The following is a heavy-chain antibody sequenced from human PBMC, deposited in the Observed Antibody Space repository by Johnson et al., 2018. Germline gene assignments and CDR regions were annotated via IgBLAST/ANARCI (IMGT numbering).Heavy chain of an antibody. CDR2: IWNDGSKQ. CDR1: GFIFSTYG. CDR3: SREDRKYGRGTLDM. J-gene: IGHJ3*01. D-gene: IGHD1-14*01. V-gene: IGHV3-33*01. Sequence: QVQLLETGGGVVQPGRSLRLSCAASGFIFSTYGMNWVRQAPDKGLEWVALIWNDGSKQYYADSVKGRFTISRDNSKGTFYIQMDSLRVEDTAVYYGSREDRKYGRGTLDMWDQGTMVAVSS.